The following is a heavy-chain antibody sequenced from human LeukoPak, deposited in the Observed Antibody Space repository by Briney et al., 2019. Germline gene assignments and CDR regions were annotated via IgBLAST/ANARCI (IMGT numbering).Heavy chain of an antibody. Sequence: PGRSLRLSCAASGFTFSSYAMSWVRHAPGKGLEWVSAISGSGGSTHYADSVKGRFTISRDNSKNTLYLQMNSLRAEDTAVYYCARVYYDFWSGYYRYYFDYWGQGTLVTVSS. CDR2: ISGSGGST. CDR3: ARVYYDFWSGYYRYYFDY. CDR1: GFTFSSYA. J-gene: IGHJ4*02. V-gene: IGHV3-23*01. D-gene: IGHD3-3*01.